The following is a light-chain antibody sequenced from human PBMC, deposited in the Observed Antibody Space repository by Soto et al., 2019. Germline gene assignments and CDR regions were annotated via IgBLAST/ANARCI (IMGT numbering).Light chain of an antibody. CDR1: SSNIGAGYD. CDR2: GNS. V-gene: IGLV1-40*01. J-gene: IGLJ1*01. CDR3: QSYGSSLSGSRV. Sequence: VLTQPPSVSGAPGQRVTISCTASSSNIGAGYDVHWYQQLPGTAPKLLIYGNSNRPSGVPDRFSGSKSGTSASLAITGLQTEDEADYYCQSYGSSLSGSRVFGTGTKVTVL.